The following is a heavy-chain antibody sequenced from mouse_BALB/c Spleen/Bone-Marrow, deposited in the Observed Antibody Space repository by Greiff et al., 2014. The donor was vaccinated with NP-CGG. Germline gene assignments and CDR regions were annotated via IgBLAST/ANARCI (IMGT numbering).Heavy chain of an antibody. Sequence: QVQLQQPGPGLVQPSQSLSITCTVSGFSLTNYGVHWIRQSPGKGLEWLGVIWSGGSTDYNAAFITRLSISKDNSKSQVFFKMNSLQANDTAIYYCARKGSYGSSWFAYWGQGTLVTVSA. D-gene: IGHD1-1*01. CDR2: IWSGGST. J-gene: IGHJ3*01. V-gene: IGHV2-2*02. CDR3: ARKGSYGSSWFAY. CDR1: GFSLTNYG.